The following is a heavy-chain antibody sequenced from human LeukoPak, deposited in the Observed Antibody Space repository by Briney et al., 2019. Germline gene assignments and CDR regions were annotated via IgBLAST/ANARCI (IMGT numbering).Heavy chain of an antibody. V-gene: IGHV3-7*01. CDR1: GFTFSSYW. CDR3: ATHDFWSGYVNWFDP. D-gene: IGHD3-3*01. J-gene: IGHJ5*02. CDR2: IKQDGSEK. Sequence: GGSLRLSCGASGFTFSSYWMSWVRQAPGKGLEWVANIKQDGSEKYYVDSVKGRFTISRDNAKNSLYLQMNSLRAEDTAVYYCATHDFWSGYVNWFDPWGQGTLVTVSS.